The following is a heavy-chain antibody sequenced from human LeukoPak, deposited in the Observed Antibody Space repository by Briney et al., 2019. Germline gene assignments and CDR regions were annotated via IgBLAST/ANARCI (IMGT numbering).Heavy chain of an antibody. CDR1: GFTFSGFV. CDR3: AKNHEHGRYAGFDF. CDR2: ISGSGGST. V-gene: IGHV3-23*01. D-gene: IGHD2-2*01. J-gene: IGHJ3*01. Sequence: GGSLRLSCAASGFTFSGFVISWVRQAPGKGPQWVADISGSGGSTYYADSVKGRFSVSRDNFKNMVYLELNSLRAEDTAVYYCAKNHEHGRYAGFDFWAEGALVAVSS.